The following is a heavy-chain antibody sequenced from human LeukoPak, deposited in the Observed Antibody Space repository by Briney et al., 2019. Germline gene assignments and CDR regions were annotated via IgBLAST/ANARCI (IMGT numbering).Heavy chain of an antibody. Sequence: ASVKVSCKASGYTFTGYYMHWVRQAPGQGLEWMGWINPNSGGTNYAQKFQGRVTMTRDTSISTAYIELSRLRSDDTAVYYCASKGEVGATPYYYYMDVWGKGTTVTISS. D-gene: IGHD1-26*01. V-gene: IGHV1-2*02. CDR1: GYTFTGYY. CDR2: INPNSGGT. CDR3: ASKGEVGATPYYYYMDV. J-gene: IGHJ6*03.